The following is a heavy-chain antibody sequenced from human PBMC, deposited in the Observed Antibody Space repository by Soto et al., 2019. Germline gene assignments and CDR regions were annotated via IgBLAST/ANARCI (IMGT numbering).Heavy chain of an antibody. D-gene: IGHD2-2*01. Sequence: ASVKVSCKASGYTFTSYDINWVRQATGQGLEWMGWMNPNSGNTGYAQKFQGRVTMTRNTSMSTAYMELSSLRSEDTAVYYCARDPDIVVVPAAMLDYWGQGTLVTVSS. CDR2: MNPNSGNT. V-gene: IGHV1-8*01. CDR3: ARDPDIVVVPAAMLDY. J-gene: IGHJ4*02. CDR1: GYTFTSYD.